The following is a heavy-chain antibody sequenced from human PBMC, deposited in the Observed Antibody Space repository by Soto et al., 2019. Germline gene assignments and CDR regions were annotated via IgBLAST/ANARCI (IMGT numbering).Heavy chain of an antibody. D-gene: IGHD6-13*01. CDR2: ISGSGGST. J-gene: IGHJ4*02. V-gene: IGHV3-23*01. CDR1: GFTFSSYA. CDR3: AKSPKYSSSWSNFDY. Sequence: LRLSCAASGFTFSSYAMSWVRQAPGKGLEWVSAISGSGGSTYYADSVKGRFTISRDNSKNTLYLQMNSLRAEDTAVYYCAKSPKYSSSWSNFDYWGQGTLVTVSS.